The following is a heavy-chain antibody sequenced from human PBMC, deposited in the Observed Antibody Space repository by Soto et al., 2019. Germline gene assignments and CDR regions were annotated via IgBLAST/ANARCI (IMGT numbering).Heavy chain of an antibody. V-gene: IGHV1-8*01. Sequence: ASVKVSCKASGYTFTSYDINWVRQATGQGLEWMGWMNPNSGNTGYAQKFQGRVTMTTDTSTSTAYMELRSLRSDDTAVYYCARGGFGGTMVRGAPYHYWGQGTLVTVS. J-gene: IGHJ4*02. D-gene: IGHD3-10*01. CDR2: MNPNSGNT. CDR1: GYTFTSYD. CDR3: ARGGFGGTMVRGAPYHY.